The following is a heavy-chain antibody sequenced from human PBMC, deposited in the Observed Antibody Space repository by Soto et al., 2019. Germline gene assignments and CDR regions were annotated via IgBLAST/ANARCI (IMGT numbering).Heavy chain of an antibody. Sequence: SXTLSLTCAVYGGSFSGYYCSWIRQPPGKGLEWIGEINHSGSTNYNPSLKSRVTISVDTSKNQFSLKLSSVTAADTDVYYCARGSAGTTPYYYYYYMDVWGKGTTVTVSS. CDR3: ARGSAGTTPYYYYYYMDV. CDR2: INHSGST. V-gene: IGHV4-34*01. J-gene: IGHJ6*03. D-gene: IGHD1-7*01. CDR1: GGSFSGYY.